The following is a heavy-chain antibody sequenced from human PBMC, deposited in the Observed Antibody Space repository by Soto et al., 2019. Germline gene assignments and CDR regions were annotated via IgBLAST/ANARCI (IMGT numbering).Heavy chain of an antibody. J-gene: IGHJ6*02. Sequence: SETLSLTCTVSGGSISSYYWSWIRQPPGKGLEWIGYIYYSGSTNYNPSLKSRVTISVDTSKNQFSLKLSSVTAADTAVYYCARDSRRSSSSRGMDVWGQGTTVT. CDR3: ARDSRRSSSSRGMDV. CDR2: IYYSGST. CDR1: GGSISSYY. D-gene: IGHD6-6*01. V-gene: IGHV4-59*01.